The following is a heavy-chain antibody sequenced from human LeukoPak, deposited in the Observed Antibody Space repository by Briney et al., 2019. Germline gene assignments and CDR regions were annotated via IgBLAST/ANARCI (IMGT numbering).Heavy chain of an antibody. V-gene: IGHV4-59*01. CDR2: IYYSGST. CDR3: ARSGVVGATWGGWFDP. D-gene: IGHD1-26*01. J-gene: IGHJ5*02. CDR1: GGSISSYY. Sequence: PSETLSLTCTVSGGSISSYYWSWIRQPPGKGLEWIGYIYYSGSTNYNPSLKSRVTISVDTSKNQFSLKLSSVTAADTAVYYWARSGVVGATWGGWFDPWGQGTLVTVSS.